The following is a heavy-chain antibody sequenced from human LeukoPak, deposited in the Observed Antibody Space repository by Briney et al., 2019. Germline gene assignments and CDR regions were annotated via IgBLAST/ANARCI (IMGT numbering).Heavy chain of an antibody. CDR3: AREAGYENSFDY. Sequence: GGSLRLSCAASGFTFSSYAMSWVRQAPGEGLGWVSAISGSGGSTYYADSVKGRFTISRDNAKNSLYLQMNSLRAEDTAVYYCAREAGYENSFDYWGQGTLVTVSS. CDR2: ISGSGGST. D-gene: IGHD3-16*01. J-gene: IGHJ4*02. V-gene: IGHV3-23*01. CDR1: GFTFSSYA.